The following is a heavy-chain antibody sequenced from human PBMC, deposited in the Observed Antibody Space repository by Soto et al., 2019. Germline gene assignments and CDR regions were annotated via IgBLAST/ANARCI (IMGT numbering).Heavy chain of an antibody. J-gene: IGHJ4*02. CDR1: GGSISSSSYY. CDR2: IYYSGST. Sequence: QLQLQESGPGLVKPSETLSLTCTVSGGSISSSSYYWGWIRQPPGKGLEWIGSIYYSGSTYYNPSLKSRVTISVDTSKNQFSLKLSSVTAADTAVYYCARRKGWGYYYDSSGYYEVDYWGQGTLVTVSS. CDR3: ARRKGWGYYYDSSGYYEVDY. D-gene: IGHD3-22*01. V-gene: IGHV4-39*01.